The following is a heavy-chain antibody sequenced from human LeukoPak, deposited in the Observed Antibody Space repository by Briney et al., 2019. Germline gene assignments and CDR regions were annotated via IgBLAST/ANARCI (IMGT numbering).Heavy chain of an antibody. CDR1: GYSFTTYW. CDR2: IYPGDSDT. Sequence: GESLKISCKGSGYSFTTYWIGWVRQMPGKGLEWMGIIYPGDSDTRYSPSFQGQVTMSADKSISTAYLQWSSLKASDTAMYYCARQVAADARPFDNWGQGTLVTVSS. J-gene: IGHJ4*02. CDR3: ARQVAADARPFDN. D-gene: IGHD6-25*01. V-gene: IGHV5-51*01.